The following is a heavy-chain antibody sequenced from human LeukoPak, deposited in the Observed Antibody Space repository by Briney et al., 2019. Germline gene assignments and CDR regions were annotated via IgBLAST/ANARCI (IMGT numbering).Heavy chain of an antibody. D-gene: IGHD3-10*01. CDR1: GGSISSNSYY. V-gene: IGHV4-39*01. CDR2: IYYSGST. CDR3: ARHGVLLWFGTTPYYFDY. Sequence: PSETLSLTCTVSGGSISSNSYYWGWIRQPPGKGLEWIGSIYYSGSTYYNPSLKSRVTISVDTSKNQFSLKLSSVTAADTAVYYSARHGVLLWFGTTPYYFDYWGQGTLVTVSS. J-gene: IGHJ4*02.